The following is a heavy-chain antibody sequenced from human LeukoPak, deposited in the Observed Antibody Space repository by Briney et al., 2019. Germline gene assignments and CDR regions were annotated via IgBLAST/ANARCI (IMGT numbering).Heavy chain of an antibody. Sequence: PGGSLRLSCAASGFTFSSYAMSWVRQAPGKGLEWVSAISGSGGSTYYADSVKGRFTISRDNSKNTLYLQMNSLRAEDTAVYYCAKGASSSPLYYYYYGMDVWGQGTTVTVSS. CDR3: AKGASSSPLYYYYYGMDV. V-gene: IGHV3-23*01. D-gene: IGHD6-6*01. CDR2: ISGSGGST. CDR1: GFTFSSYA. J-gene: IGHJ6*02.